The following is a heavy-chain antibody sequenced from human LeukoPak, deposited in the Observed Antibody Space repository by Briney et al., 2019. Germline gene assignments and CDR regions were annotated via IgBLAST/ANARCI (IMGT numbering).Heavy chain of an antibody. V-gene: IGHV4-39*01. CDR1: GGSISSSSYY. CDR2: IHHSGTT. Sequence: PSETLSLTCTDSGGSISSSSYYWGWIRQPPGKGLEWIGNIHHSGTTYFNPSLKTRITISVDTSKNQFSLRLSSVTAADTAVYYCAKSSRLSLAAAFDYWGQGTLVTVSS. D-gene: IGHD2-15*01. J-gene: IGHJ4*02. CDR3: AKSSRLSLAAAFDY.